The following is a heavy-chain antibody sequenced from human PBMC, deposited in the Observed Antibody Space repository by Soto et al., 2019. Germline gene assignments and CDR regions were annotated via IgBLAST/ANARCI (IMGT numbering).Heavy chain of an antibody. CDR3: ARDEVGEYYYYGMDV. J-gene: IGHJ6*02. Sequence: QVQLVESGGGVVQPGRSLRLSCAASGFTFSSYGMHWVRQAPGKGLERVAVIWYDGSNKYYADSVKGRFTISRDNSKNTLYLQMNSLRAEDTAVYYCARDEVGEYYYYGMDVWGQGTTVTVSS. CDR1: GFTFSSYG. CDR2: IWYDGSNK. V-gene: IGHV3-33*01. D-gene: IGHD1-26*01.